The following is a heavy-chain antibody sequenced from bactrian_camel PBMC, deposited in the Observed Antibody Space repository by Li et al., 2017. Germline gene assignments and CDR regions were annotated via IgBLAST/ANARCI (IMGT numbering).Heavy chain of an antibody. Sequence: VQLVESGGGSVQTGGSLRLSCVASGYTDSLKCMAWFRQVPGKEHEWVATFYYAGSNTYYADSVKGRFTISRDNAKNTVYLQMSDLKPEDTAMYYCAADPIGCPLDDSVDWYLLNYRGQGTQVTVS. CDR1: GYTDSLKC. CDR2: FYYAGSNT. J-gene: IGHJ4*01. D-gene: IGHD6*01. CDR3: AADPIGCPLDDSVDWYLLNY. V-gene: IGHV3S40*01.